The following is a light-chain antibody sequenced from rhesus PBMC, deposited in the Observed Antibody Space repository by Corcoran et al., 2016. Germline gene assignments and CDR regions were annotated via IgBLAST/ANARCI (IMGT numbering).Light chain of an antibody. CDR2: DGY. V-gene: IGKV2-104*02. Sequence: DIVMTQTPLSLPVTPGEPASISCRSNQSLLYSEGGNPFLGWYLQKPGQFPQLLIYDGYTRASGVPDRFSGKGSDTDFTLKISRVEPEYVGIYYCRQALEFPFTFGPGTKLDIK. CDR1: QSLLYSEGGNPF. J-gene: IGKJ3*01. CDR3: RQALEFPFT.